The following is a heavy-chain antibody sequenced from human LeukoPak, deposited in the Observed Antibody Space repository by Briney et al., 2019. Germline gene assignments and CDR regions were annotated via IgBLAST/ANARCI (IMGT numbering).Heavy chain of an antibody. Sequence: SETLSLTCAVSGGSISSGGYSWSWIRQPPGKGLEWIGYIYHSGSTYYNPSPKSRVTISVDRSKNQFSLKLSSVTAADTAVYYCARGFPTHPWGQGTLVTVSS. CDR3: ARGFPTHP. J-gene: IGHJ5*02. V-gene: IGHV4-30-2*01. D-gene: IGHD2-21*01. CDR2: IYHSGST. CDR1: GGSISSGGYS.